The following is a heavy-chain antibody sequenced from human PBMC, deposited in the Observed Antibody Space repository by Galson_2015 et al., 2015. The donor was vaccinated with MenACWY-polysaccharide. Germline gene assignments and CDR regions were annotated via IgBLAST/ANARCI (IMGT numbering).Heavy chain of an antibody. J-gene: IGHJ4*02. CDR3: ALEEGGGGSGSYGGGYFDY. V-gene: IGHV3-23*01. CDR2: ISGSGGST. Sequence: SLSLSCAASGFTFSSYAMSWVRQAPGKGLEWVSAISGSGGSTYYADSVKGRFTISRDNSKNTLYLQMNSLRAEDTAVYYCALEEGGGGSGSYGGGYFDYWGQGTLVTVSS. CDR1: GFTFSSYA. D-gene: IGHD3-10*01.